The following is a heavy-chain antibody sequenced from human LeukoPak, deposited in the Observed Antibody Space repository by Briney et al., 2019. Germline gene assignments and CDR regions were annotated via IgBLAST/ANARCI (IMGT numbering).Heavy chain of an antibody. Sequence: GESLKISCKASENSFTTSWIGWVRQMPGRGLEWMGIIYPGDSDTRYSPSFQGQVTISADKSISTAYLQWSSLKASDTAMYYSANTRFKNLFDAFDIWGQGTMVTVSS. CDR1: ENSFTTSW. CDR2: IYPGDSDT. J-gene: IGHJ3*02. V-gene: IGHV5-51*01. D-gene: IGHD1-14*01. CDR3: ANTRFKNLFDAFDI.